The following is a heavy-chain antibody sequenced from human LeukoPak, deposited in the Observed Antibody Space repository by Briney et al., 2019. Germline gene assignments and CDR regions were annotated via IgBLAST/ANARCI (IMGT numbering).Heavy chain of an antibody. D-gene: IGHD3-3*01. J-gene: IGHJ4*02. CDR2: ISGSGGTT. V-gene: IGHV3-23*01. CDR3: ARDASALH. Sequence: PGGSLRLSCAASGFTFSSYDMSWVRQAPGKGLEWVSGISGSGGTTKYADSVKGRFTISRDNAKSSLSLQMNSLRVDDTAVYYCARDASALHWGQGARVTVSS. CDR1: GFTFSSYD.